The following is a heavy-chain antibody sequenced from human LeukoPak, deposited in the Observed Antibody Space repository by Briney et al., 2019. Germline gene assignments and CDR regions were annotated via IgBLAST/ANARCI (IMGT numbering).Heavy chain of an antibody. CDR2: ISYEGSNK. CDR3: ARAARITMVRGENWFDP. J-gene: IGHJ5*02. D-gene: IGHD3-10*01. Sequence: GGSLRLSCAASGFTFSSYAMHWVRQAPGKGLEGVAVISYEGSNKYYADSVKGRFTISRDNSKNTLYLQMNSLRAEATAVYYCARAARITMVRGENWFDPWGQGTLVTVSS. V-gene: IGHV3-30*04. CDR1: GFTFSSYA.